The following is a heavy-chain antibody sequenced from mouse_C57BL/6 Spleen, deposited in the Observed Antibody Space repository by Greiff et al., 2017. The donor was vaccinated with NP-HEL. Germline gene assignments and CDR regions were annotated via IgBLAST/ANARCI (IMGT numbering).Heavy chain of an antibody. CDR1: GYAFTNYL. Sequence: QVQLQQSGAELVRPGTSVKVSCKASGYAFTNYLIEWVKQRPGQGLEWIGVINPGSGGTNYNQKFKGKATLTVDKSSSTAYMQLSSLTSEDSAVYFCAGSGYGKGFDYWGQGTTLTVAS. V-gene: IGHV1-54*01. CDR3: AGSGYGKGFDY. J-gene: IGHJ2*01. D-gene: IGHD2-10*02. CDR2: INPGSGGT.